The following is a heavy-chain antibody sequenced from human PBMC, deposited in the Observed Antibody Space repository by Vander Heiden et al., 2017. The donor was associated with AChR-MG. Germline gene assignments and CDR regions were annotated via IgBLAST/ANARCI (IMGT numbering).Heavy chain of an antibody. CDR3: ARQVGAGPFDY. CDR1: GYRFTSNC. D-gene: IGHD1-26*01. Sequence: EVQLVQSGAEVKKPGESLKIPCKTSGYRFTSNCIGWARQMPGKGPEWMTIINPGDSDTRYSPSFRGQVTISADKSISTAYLQWSSLKASDTAMYYCARQVGAGPFDYWGQGTLVTVSS. CDR2: INPGDSDT. J-gene: IGHJ4*02. V-gene: IGHV5-51*03.